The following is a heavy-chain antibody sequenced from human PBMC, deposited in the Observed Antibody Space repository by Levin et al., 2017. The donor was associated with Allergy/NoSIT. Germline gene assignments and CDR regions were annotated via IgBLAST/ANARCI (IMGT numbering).Heavy chain of an antibody. J-gene: IGHJ4*02. CDR2: IYGGGIT. V-gene: IGHV3-53*01. Sequence: LSLTCAASGFNVNTTYMIWFRQAPGKGLEWVSLIYGGGITYYADSVKGRFTISRDNSKNTLHLQMNSLRGEDTAVYYCAREVSFGDLAAGYWGQGTLVTVSS. CDR1: GFNVNTTY. D-gene: IGHD4-17*01. CDR3: AREVSFGDLAAGY.